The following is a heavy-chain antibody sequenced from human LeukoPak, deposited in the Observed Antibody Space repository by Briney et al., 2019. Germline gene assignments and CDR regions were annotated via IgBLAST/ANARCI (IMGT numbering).Heavy chain of an antibody. J-gene: IGHJ5*02. CDR2: ISYDGSNK. D-gene: IGHD2-8*01. CDR3: AKGRYCTNGVCMRWNWFDP. Sequence: PGKSLRLSCAASGFTFSNYGMHWVRQAPGKGLEWVAVISYDGSNKYYRDSVKGRFTISRDNSKNTLYLQMNSLRAEDTAVYYRAKGRYCTNGVCMRWNWFDPWGQGTLVTVSS. V-gene: IGHV3-30*18. CDR1: GFTFSNYG.